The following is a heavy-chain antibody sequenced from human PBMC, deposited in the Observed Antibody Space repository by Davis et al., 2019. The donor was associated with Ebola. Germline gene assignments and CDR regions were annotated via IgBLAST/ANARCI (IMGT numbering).Heavy chain of an antibody. J-gene: IGHJ4*02. CDR2: ISYDGSNK. CDR3: ARDTFPRGYGSGSYYHY. D-gene: IGHD3-10*01. V-gene: IGHV3-30-3*01. CDR1: GFTFSSYA. Sequence: GESLKISCAASGFTFSSYAMHWVRQAPGKGLEWVAVISYDGSNKYYADSVKGRFTISRGNSKNTLYLQMNSLRAEDTAVYYCARDTFPRGYGSGSYYHYWGQGTLVTVSS.